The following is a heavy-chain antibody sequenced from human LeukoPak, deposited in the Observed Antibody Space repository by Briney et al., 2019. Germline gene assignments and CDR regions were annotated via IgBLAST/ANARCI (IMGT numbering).Heavy chain of an antibody. Sequence: GGSLRLSCAASGFTFSNYWMHWVRQTPGKGLVWVSRINNDGSTTSYADSVKGRFTISRDNAKNTLYLQMNSLRAEDTAVYYCAKGAGRYFDWLLSYFDYWGQGTLVTVSS. CDR3: AKGAGRYFDWLLSYFDY. J-gene: IGHJ4*02. CDR2: INNDGSTT. V-gene: IGHV3-74*01. CDR1: GFTFSNYW. D-gene: IGHD3-9*01.